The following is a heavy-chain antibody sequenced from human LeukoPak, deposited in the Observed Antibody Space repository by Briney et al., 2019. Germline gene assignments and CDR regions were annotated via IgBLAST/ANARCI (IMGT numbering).Heavy chain of an antibody. CDR3: ARDGRGYSFDY. CDR2: IWYDGSKK. Sequence: GGSLRLSCAASGFIYDTYGMHWVRQAPGKGLEWVAVIWYDGSKKYYADSVKGRFTISRDNSKNTLYLQMNSLRAEDTAVYYCARDGRGYSFDYWGQGTLVTVSS. CDR1: GFIYDTYG. J-gene: IGHJ4*02. V-gene: IGHV3-33*01. D-gene: IGHD5-18*01.